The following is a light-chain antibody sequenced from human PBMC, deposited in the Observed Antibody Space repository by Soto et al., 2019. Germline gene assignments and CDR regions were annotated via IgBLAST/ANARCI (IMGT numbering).Light chain of an antibody. CDR3: QQRSNWPPYT. J-gene: IGKJ2*01. Sequence: EIVLTQSPATLSLSPGERATLSCRASQSVSSYLAWYQQKPGQAPRLLIYDASNSATGIPARFSGSGSETDFTITISSLEPEDFAVYYCQQRSNWPPYTFGQGTKLEIK. V-gene: IGKV3-11*01. CDR2: DAS. CDR1: QSVSSY.